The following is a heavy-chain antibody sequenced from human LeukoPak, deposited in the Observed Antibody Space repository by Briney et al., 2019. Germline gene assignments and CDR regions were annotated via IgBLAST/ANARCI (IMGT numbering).Heavy chain of an antibody. CDR1: GDSITSHY. V-gene: IGHV4-59*11. J-gene: IGHJ4*02. CDR3: ARGRSSWYFRIPRGYFDC. CDR2: IYYTGIT. D-gene: IGHD6-13*01. Sequence: SETLSLTCNVSGDSITSHYWNWIRQPPGKGLEWIGYIYYTGITKYNPTHTSRVSMSVDTSKNQFFLKMNSVTAADTAVYYCARGRSSWYFRIPRGYFDCWGQGTLVTV.